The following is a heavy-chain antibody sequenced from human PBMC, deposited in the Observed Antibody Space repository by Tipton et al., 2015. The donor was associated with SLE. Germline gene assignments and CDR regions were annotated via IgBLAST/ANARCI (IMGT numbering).Heavy chain of an antibody. CDR2: IYYSGST. CDR1: YGSISSYY. CDR3: ASASGAARPVDY. V-gene: IGHV4-59*01. Sequence: PGLVKPSETLSLTCTVSYGSISSYYWNWIRQSPEKGLEWLGYIYYSGSTNYNPSLKSRVTISVDTSKNQCSLRLSSVTAADTAVYYCASASGAARPVDYWGQGTLVTVSS. D-gene: IGHD6-6*01. J-gene: IGHJ4*02.